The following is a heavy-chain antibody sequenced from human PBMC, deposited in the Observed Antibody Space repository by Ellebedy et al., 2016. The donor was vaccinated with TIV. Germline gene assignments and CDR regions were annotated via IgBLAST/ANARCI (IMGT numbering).Heavy chain of an antibody. CDR2: IFHTGGT. D-gene: IGHD3-3*01. CDR3: ARRPITFFGVTDAFDV. J-gene: IGHJ3*01. Sequence: MPSETLSLTCTVSGGSMSGDYWTWIRQSPGKGLEWLGEIFHTGGTVYIPSLKSRVTISIDTSKNQSSLNLTSVTAADTAVYYCARRPITFFGVTDAFDVWGQGTMVTVSS. CDR1: GGSMSGDY. V-gene: IGHV4-59*01.